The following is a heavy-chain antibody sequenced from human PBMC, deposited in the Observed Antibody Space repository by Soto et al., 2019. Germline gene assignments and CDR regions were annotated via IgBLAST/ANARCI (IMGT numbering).Heavy chain of an antibody. V-gene: IGHV3-23*01. D-gene: IGHD5-12*01. CDR2: ISGIDHST. CDR1: GFTFSSYA. CDR3: AKRIMATIGHFDS. J-gene: IGHJ4*02. Sequence: EVQLLEAGGGLVQPGMSLRLSWAASGFTFSSYAMSWVRQAPGKGLEWDSAISGIDHSTYYADSVKGRFTISRDNYKKTLYLQMNSLRAEDTAVYYCAKRIMATIGHFDSWGQGPLVTVSS.